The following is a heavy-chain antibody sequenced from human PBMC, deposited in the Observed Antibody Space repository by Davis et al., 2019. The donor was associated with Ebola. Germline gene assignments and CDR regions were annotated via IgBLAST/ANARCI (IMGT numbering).Heavy chain of an antibody. V-gene: IGHV1-18*01. CDR2: ISAYNGNT. CDR1: GYTFTSYG. CDR3: ARRDALNMIFDY. J-gene: IGHJ4*02. D-gene: IGHD2/OR15-2a*01. Sequence: ASVKVSCKASGYTFTSYGISWVRQAPGQGLEWMGWISAYNGNTNYAQKLQGRVTMTRDKSTSTAYMELRSLRSDDTAVYYCARRDALNMIFDYWGQGTLVTVSS.